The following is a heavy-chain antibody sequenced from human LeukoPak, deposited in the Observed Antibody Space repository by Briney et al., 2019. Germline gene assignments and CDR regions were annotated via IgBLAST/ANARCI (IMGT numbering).Heavy chain of an antibody. CDR3: ARAATLVDTAMVLY. Sequence: ASVKVSCKASGYTFTSYAMHWVRQAPGQRLEWMGWINAGNGNTKCSQKFQGRVTSTRDTSASTAYMELSSLRSEDTAVYYCARAATLVDTAMVLYWGQGTLVTVSS. D-gene: IGHD5-18*01. J-gene: IGHJ4*02. CDR1: GYTFTSYA. V-gene: IGHV1-3*01. CDR2: INAGNGNT.